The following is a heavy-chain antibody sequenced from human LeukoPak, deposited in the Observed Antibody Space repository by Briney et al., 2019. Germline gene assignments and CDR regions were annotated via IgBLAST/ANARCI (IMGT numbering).Heavy chain of an antibody. CDR3: ARVGFAAAGAIDY. CDR1: GYTFTSYD. CDR2: MNPNSANT. Sequence: ASVKVSCTSSGYTFTSYDINWVRQASGQGLEWMGWMNPNSANTGYAQKFQGRVTMTRDPSTSTAYMELSGLTSEDTGVYYCARVGFAAAGAIDYWGQGTLVTVSS. D-gene: IGHD6-13*01. V-gene: IGHV1-8*01. J-gene: IGHJ4*02.